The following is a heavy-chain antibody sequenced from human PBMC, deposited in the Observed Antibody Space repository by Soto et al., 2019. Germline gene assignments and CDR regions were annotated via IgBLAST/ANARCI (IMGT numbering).Heavy chain of an antibody. V-gene: IGHV4-34*01. Sequence: SETLSLTCAVYGGSFSGYYWSWIRQPPGKGLEWIGEINHSGSTNYNPSLKSRVTISVDTSKNQFSLKLSSVTAAGTAVYYCARAPETPSIFGVALPYFFDSWGQGTLVTVSS. CDR2: INHSGST. D-gene: IGHD3-3*01. J-gene: IGHJ4*02. CDR1: GGSFSGYY. CDR3: ARAPETPSIFGVALPYFFDS.